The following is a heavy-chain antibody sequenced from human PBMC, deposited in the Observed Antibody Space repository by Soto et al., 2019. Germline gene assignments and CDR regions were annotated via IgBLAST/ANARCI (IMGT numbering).Heavy chain of an antibody. D-gene: IGHD3-16*01. Sequence: SETLSLTCAVSGGSISSNNWWSWVRQPLGKGLDWIGEIYHGGNTNFNPSLESRVTISVDKSKNQFSLKLSSVTAADTAVYYCARNSFDGGYFDYWGQGTLVTVSS. CDR1: GGSISSNNW. CDR2: IYHGGNT. J-gene: IGHJ4*02. CDR3: ARNSFDGGYFDY. V-gene: IGHV4-4*02.